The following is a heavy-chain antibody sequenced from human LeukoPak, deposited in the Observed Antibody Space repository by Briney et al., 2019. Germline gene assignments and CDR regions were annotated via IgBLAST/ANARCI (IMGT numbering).Heavy chain of an antibody. Sequence: GGSLRLSCAASGFTFSNYAMHWVRQAPGKGLEWVALISYDGSVEKNAASVKGRFTISRDNSKNTLYLQMNSLRTDDTAVYYCARTFDNWGQGTLVTVSS. CDR2: ISYDGSVE. J-gene: IGHJ4*02. V-gene: IGHV3-30*04. CDR1: GFTFSNYA. CDR3: ARTFDN.